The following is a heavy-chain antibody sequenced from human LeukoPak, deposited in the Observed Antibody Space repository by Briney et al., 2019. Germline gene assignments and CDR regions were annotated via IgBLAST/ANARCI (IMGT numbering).Heavy chain of an antibody. CDR2: INPGNGDT. CDR1: GYTFTNYA. V-gene: IGHV1-3*01. D-gene: IGHD3-10*01. CDR3: ASLLGVRGVIRYYFDY. J-gene: IGHJ4*02. Sequence: ASVKVSCKGSGYTFTNYAVHWVRQAPGQRLEWLGWINPGNGDTKYSQNFQGRVAITRDTSASTAYMELSSLRSEDTAVYYCASLLGVRGVIRYYFDYWGQGTLVTVSS.